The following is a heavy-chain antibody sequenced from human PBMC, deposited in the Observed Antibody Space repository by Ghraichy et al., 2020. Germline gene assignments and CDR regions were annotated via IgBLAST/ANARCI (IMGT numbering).Heavy chain of an antibody. D-gene: IGHD5-12*01. Sequence: AGSLRLSCAASGFTFSSYSMNWVRQAPGKGLEWVSSISSSSSYIYYADSVKGRFTISRDNAKNSLYLQMNSLRAEDTAVYYCARVGGSNDYDYWGQGTLVTVSS. CDR2: ISSSSSYI. CDR3: ARVGGSNDYDY. CDR1: GFTFSSYS. V-gene: IGHV3-21*01. J-gene: IGHJ4*02.